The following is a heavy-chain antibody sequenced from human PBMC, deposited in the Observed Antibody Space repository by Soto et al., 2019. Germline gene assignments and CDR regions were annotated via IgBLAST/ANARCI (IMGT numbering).Heavy chain of an antibody. CDR1: GFTFSSYG. CDR2: ISYDGSNK. D-gene: IGHD1-26*01. Sequence: PGGSLRLSCAASGFTFSSYGMHWVRQAPGKGLEWVAVISYDGSNKYYADSVKGRFTISRDNSKNTLYLQMNSLRAEDTAVYYCAKDVVVGATTGLGDYYYYHGMDVWGQGTTVT. V-gene: IGHV3-30*18. J-gene: IGHJ6*02. CDR3: AKDVVVGATTGLGDYYYYHGMDV.